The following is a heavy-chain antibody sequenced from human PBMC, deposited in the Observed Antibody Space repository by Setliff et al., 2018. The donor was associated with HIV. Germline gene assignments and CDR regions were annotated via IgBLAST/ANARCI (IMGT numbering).Heavy chain of an antibody. Sequence: SETLSLTCTVSGGSISAYYWSWIRQPPGKGLEWIGSIYFTGSSDNNPSLKSRVTLSVDASKHQFSLKLSSVTAADTAVYYCARVQMAYAAFDVWGQGTMVTVSS. J-gene: IGHJ3*01. CDR3: ARVQMAYAAFDV. D-gene: IGHD4-17*01. CDR1: GGSISAYY. V-gene: IGHV4-59*01. CDR2: IYFTGSS.